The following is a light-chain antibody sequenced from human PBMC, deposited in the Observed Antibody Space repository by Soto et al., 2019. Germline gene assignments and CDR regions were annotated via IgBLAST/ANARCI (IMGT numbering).Light chain of an antibody. V-gene: IGKV3-15*01. Sequence: EIVMTQSPATLSVSPGERATLSCRASQSVSSNLAWYQQKPGQAPRLLIYGASTRATGIPARFSGSGSGTEFTLTISSLQSEDFATYYCQQFNSYHLFGGGTKVEIK. CDR2: GAS. CDR3: QQFNSYHL. J-gene: IGKJ4*01. CDR1: QSVSSN.